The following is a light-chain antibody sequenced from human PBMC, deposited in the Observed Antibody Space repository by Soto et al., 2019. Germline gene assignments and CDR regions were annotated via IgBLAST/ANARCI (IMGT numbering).Light chain of an antibody. CDR2: GAS. CDR3: QQYDDWPWT. Sequence: EIVMTQSPATLSVSPVERATLSGRASRNVGSKLAWYMQKPGQSPRLLISGASTRAADFPARFSGSGSGTEFILTISSLQSEDFAFYYCQQYDDWPWTFGQGTKVDIK. CDR1: RNVGSK. J-gene: IGKJ1*01. V-gene: IGKV3-15*01.